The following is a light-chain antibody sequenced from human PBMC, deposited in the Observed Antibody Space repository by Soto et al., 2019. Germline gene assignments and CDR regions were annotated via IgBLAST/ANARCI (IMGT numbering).Light chain of an antibody. CDR2: GAS. CDR1: QSVRSN. V-gene: IGKV3-15*01. J-gene: IGKJ1*01. Sequence: EVVMTQSPATPSVSPGERVTLSCRASQSVRSNLAWYQQKPGQAPRLLIYGASSRATGIPARFSGSGSGTEFTLTISSLQSEDFAVYYCQHYQNLWAFGQGTKVDIK. CDR3: QHYQNLWA.